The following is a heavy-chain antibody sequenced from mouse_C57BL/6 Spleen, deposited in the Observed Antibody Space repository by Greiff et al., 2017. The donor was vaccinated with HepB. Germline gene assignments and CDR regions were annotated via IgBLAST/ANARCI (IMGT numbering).Heavy chain of an antibody. D-gene: IGHD2-10*02. CDR1: GYAFSSSW. CDR3: ARSYGNPYYFDY. Sequence: VMLVESGPELVKPGASVKISCKASGYAFSSSWMNWVKQRPGKGLEWIGRIYPGDGDTNYNGKFKGKATLTADKSSSTAYMQLSSLTSEDSAVYFCARSYGNPYYFDYWGQGTTLTVSS. V-gene: IGHV1-82*01. CDR2: IYPGDGDT. J-gene: IGHJ2*01.